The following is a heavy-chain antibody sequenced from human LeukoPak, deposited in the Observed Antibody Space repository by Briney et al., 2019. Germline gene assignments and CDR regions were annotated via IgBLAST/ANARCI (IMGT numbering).Heavy chain of an antibody. CDR3: ARDMEPRNWFDP. J-gene: IGHJ5*02. Sequence: GGSLRLSCAVSGFPFSNSWMYWVRQAPGKGLEGVANIKKDGSGISYVDSVKGRFTISRDNAKNSLYLQMNSLRVEDTAVYYCARDMEPRNWFDPWGQGTLVTVSS. CDR2: IKKDGSGI. V-gene: IGHV3-7*01. D-gene: IGHD1-26*01. CDR1: GFPFSNSW.